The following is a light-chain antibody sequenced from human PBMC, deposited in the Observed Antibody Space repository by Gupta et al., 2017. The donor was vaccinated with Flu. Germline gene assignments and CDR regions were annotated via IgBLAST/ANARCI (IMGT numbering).Light chain of an antibody. CDR1: SSSIGTNY. CDR3: ATWDDSRSGWV. V-gene: IGLV1-47*01. J-gene: IGLJ3*02. Sequence: QSVVTQPPSASGTPGQRVTISCSGASSSIGTNYVYWYQQLPGTAPKLLIYTNNQRPSGVPDRFSGSKSGTSASLAISGLRSEDEADYYCATWDDSRSGWVFGGGTKLTVL. CDR2: TNN.